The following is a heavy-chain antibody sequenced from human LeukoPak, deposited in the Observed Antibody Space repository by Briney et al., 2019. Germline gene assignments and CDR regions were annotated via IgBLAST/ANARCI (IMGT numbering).Heavy chain of an antibody. CDR3: AGPMGPAAIFGFDY. CDR1: GFTFSSYR. V-gene: IGHV3-74*01. J-gene: IGHJ4*02. Sequence: GGSLRLSCAASGFTFSSYRMYWVRQAPGKGLVWVSRINSDGSSRSYADSVKGRFTISRDNAKNTLYLQMNSLRAEDTAVYYCAGPMGPAAIFGFDYWGQGTLVTVSS. D-gene: IGHD2-2*01. CDR2: INSDGSSR.